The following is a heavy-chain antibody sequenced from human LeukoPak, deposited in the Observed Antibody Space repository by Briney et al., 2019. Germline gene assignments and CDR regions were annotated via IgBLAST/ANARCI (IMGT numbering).Heavy chain of an antibody. Sequence: GGSLRLSCAASGFTFSSYSMNWVRQAPGKGLEWVSYISSSSSTIYYADSVKGRFTISRDNAKNSLYLQMNSLRAEDTAVYYCARSRIQLPPYYYGMDVWGQGTTVTVSS. CDR1: GFTFSSYS. V-gene: IGHV3-48*04. CDR2: ISSSSSTI. J-gene: IGHJ6*02. CDR3: ARSRIQLPPYYYGMDV. D-gene: IGHD5-18*01.